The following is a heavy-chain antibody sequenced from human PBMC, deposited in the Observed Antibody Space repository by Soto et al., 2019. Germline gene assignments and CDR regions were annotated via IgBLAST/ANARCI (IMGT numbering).Heavy chain of an antibody. V-gene: IGHV3-30-3*01. D-gene: IGHD2-2*01. Sequence: GGSLRLSCAASGFTFSSYAMHWVRQAPGKGLEWVAVISYDGSNKYYADSVKGRITISRDNSKNTLYLQMNSLRAEDTAVYYCARVDGGYCISTRCIEYWGQGTLVTVFS. CDR1: GFTFSSYA. J-gene: IGHJ4*02. CDR2: ISYDGSNK. CDR3: ARVDGGYCISTRCIEY.